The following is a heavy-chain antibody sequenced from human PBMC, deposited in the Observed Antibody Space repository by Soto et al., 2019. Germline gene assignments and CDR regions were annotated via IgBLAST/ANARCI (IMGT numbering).Heavy chain of an antibody. CDR1: GGSISSHY. CDR3: ARLKYSSSSAALDP. D-gene: IGHD6-6*01. V-gene: IGHV4-59*08. J-gene: IGHJ5*02. CDR2: IYYSGST. Sequence: SETLSLTCTVSGGSISSHYWSWIRQPPGKGLEWIGYIYYSGSTNYNPSLKSRVTISVDTSKNQFSLRLSSVTAADTAVYCCARLKYSSSSAALDPWGQGTLVTVSS.